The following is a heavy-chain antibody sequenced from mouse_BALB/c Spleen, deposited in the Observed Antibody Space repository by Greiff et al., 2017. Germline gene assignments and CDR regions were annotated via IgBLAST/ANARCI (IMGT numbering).Heavy chain of an antibody. CDR1: GFTFSSYA. V-gene: IGHV5-9-3*01. CDR3: ARTGDWYYLDY. J-gene: IGHJ2*01. D-gene: IGHD3-3*01. Sequence: EVHLVESGGGLVKPGGSLKLSCAASGFTFSSYAMSWVRQTPEKRLEWIATISSGGSYTYYPDSVKGRFTMSRDNAKNTLYLEMSSLRSEDTAMYYCARTGDWYYLDYWGQGTTLTVSS. CDR2: ISSGGSYT.